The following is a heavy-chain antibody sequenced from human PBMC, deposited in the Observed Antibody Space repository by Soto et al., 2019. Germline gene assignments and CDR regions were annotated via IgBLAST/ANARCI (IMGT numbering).Heavy chain of an antibody. Sequence: GGSLRLSCEASDFTFSSFNMNWVRQAPGKGLEWVSYISSSSDSIYYATSVKGRFTISRDNAQKSVYLQMNSLRDEDTAVYYCARDYYDNSAYPLWGQGTLVTVSS. J-gene: IGHJ4*02. CDR1: DFTFSSFN. CDR3: ARDYYDNSAYPL. D-gene: IGHD3-22*01. CDR2: ISSSSDSI. V-gene: IGHV3-48*02.